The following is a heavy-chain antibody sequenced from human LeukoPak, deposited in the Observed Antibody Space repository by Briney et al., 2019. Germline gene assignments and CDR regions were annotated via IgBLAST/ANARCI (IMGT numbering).Heavy chain of an antibody. J-gene: IGHJ4*02. CDR1: GFTFSNYW. Sequence: AESLRLSCAASGFTFSNYWMHWVRHAPGKGLVWVSRIKIDVTYTTYANSVKGRFTISRDNAKNTLYLQMNSLRAEDTAVYYCARDSSYGYDYWGQGTLVTVSS. D-gene: IGHD5-18*01. V-gene: IGHV3-74*01. CDR3: ARDSSYGYDY. CDR2: IKIDVTYT.